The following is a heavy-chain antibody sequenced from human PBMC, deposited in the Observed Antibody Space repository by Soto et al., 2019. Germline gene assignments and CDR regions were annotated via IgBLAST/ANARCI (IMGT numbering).Heavy chain of an antibody. Sequence: SETLSLTCAVSGYSLTSGYYCGWIRQPPGKGLEWIGSIYHSGDTYYNPSPKSRVTISVDTSKNHLSLKLTSVTAADTAVYYCARARIVVAGTIVDYWGQGTLVTVSS. V-gene: IGHV4-38-2*01. J-gene: IGHJ4*02. CDR1: GYSLTSGYY. CDR3: ARARIVVAGTIVDY. D-gene: IGHD6-19*01. CDR2: IYHSGDT.